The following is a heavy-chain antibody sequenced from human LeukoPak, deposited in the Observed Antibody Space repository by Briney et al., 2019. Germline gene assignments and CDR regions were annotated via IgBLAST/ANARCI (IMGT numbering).Heavy chain of an antibody. V-gene: IGHV3-23*01. D-gene: IGHD3-22*01. J-gene: IGHJ4*02. CDR1: GGSINSYY. CDR3: AKPHSYYYDSSGYYGFDY. CDR2: ISGSGGST. Sequence: PSETLSLTCSVSGGSINSYYWSWIRQPPGKGLEWVSAISGSGGSTYYADSVKGRFTISRDNSKNTLYLQMNSLRAEDTAVYYCAKPHSYYYDSSGYYGFDYWGQGTLVTVSS.